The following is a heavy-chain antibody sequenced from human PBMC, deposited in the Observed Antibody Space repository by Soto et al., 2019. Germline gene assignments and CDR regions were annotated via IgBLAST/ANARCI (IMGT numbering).Heavy chain of an antibody. J-gene: IGHJ6*01. CDR3: ARDLWGYCGTDCYPLDV. D-gene: IGHD2-21*02. CDR2: MYKTGST. V-gene: IGHV4-59*01. CDR1: GGSISGYY. Sequence: SETLSHTCTVSGGSISGYYWSWIRQPPGKGLEWIGYMYKTGSTVYNPSFKSRVTISVDTSKDQFPLKLNSVTAADTAVYYCARDLWGYCGTDCYPLDVWGQGTTVP.